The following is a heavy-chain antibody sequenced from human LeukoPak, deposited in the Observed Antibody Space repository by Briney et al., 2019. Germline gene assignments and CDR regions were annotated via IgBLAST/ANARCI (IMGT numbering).Heavy chain of an antibody. V-gene: IGHV3-7*01. CDR1: GFTFSSYW. CDR2: INQDGSEK. D-gene: IGHD2-15*01. J-gene: IGHJ5*02. Sequence: PGGSLRLSCAASGFTFSSYWMSWVRQAPGKGLEWVANINQDGSEKYYVDSVKGRFTISRDNAKNSLYLQMNSQRAEDTAVYYCAREGCSGGSCYHNWFDPWGQGTLVTVSS. CDR3: AREGCSGGSCYHNWFDP.